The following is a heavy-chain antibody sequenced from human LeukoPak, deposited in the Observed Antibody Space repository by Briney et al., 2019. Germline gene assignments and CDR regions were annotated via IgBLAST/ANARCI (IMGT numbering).Heavy chain of an antibody. CDR2: TWYDGSNK. V-gene: IGHV3-33*01. J-gene: IGHJ4*02. CDR1: GFTFSSYG. Sequence: PGGSLRLSCAASGFTFSSYGMHWVRQAPGKGLEWVAVTWYDGSNKYYADSVKGRFTISRDNSKNTLYLQMNSLRAEDTAVYYCARDDVVRGVIIDYWGQGTLVTVSS. D-gene: IGHD3-10*01. CDR3: ARDDVVRGVIIDY.